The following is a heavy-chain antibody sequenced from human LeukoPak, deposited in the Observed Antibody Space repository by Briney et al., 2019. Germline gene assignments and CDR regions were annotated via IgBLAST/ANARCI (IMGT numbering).Heavy chain of an antibody. J-gene: IGHJ4*02. Sequence: ASARVSCKASGYTFTDYYMHWMRQAPGQGPEWMGWMNPTSGGANYAQKFQGRVTMTRDTSITTAYMELSSLRSDDTAVYYCAPRRVAADKGFDYWGQGTLVTVSS. D-gene: IGHD6-19*01. CDR2: MNPTSGGA. CDR1: GYTFTDYY. V-gene: IGHV1-2*02. CDR3: APRRVAADKGFDY.